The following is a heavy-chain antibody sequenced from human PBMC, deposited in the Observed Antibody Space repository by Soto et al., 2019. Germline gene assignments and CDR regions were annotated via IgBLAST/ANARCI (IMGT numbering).Heavy chain of an antibody. Sequence: EVQLLESGGGLVQAGWSLRLSCAASGFTFSDYSMNWVRQAPGRGLEWVSTISSGGRSTYYADSVQGRFTISRDNSNEKVYLQVNSLRAEDTAVYYCSRAPGDCYYMDVWGKGTTVTVSS. V-gene: IGHV3-23*01. CDR1: GFTFSDYS. CDR3: SRAPGDCYYMDV. CDR2: ISSGGRST. J-gene: IGHJ6*03.